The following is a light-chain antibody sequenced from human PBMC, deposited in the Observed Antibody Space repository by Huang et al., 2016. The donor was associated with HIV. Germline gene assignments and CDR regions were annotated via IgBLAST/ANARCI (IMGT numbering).Light chain of an antibody. Sequence: EVLLTQSPATLSVSPGERATLSCRASQSVSTNLDWYQQQPGQAPRRLIYGASTRATGVPARFSGSGSGTEFTLTISSLQSEDSAVYYCQQYNSWPPLFTFGPGTKVDIK. CDR1: QSVSTN. CDR3: QQYNSWPPLFT. CDR2: GAS. J-gene: IGKJ3*01. V-gene: IGKV3-15*01.